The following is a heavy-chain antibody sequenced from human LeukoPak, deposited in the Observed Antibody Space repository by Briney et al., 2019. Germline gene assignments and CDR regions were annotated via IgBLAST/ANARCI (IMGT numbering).Heavy chain of an antibody. J-gene: IGHJ4*02. V-gene: IGHV4-59*08. Sequence: PSETLSLTCTVSGGSISSYYWSWIRQPPGKGLEWIGYICYSGSTNYNPSLKSRVTISVDTSKNQFSLKLSSVTAADTAVYYCARYGSYQFDYWGQGTLVTVSS. CDR3: ARYGSYQFDY. CDR2: ICYSGST. D-gene: IGHD1-26*01. CDR1: GGSISSYY.